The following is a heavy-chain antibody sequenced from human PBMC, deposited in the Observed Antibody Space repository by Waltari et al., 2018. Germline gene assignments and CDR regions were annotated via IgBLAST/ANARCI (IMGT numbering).Heavy chain of an antibody. CDR2: IYPGDSDT. V-gene: IGHV5-51*01. CDR3: AREVRRGIAAAPDAFDI. J-gene: IGHJ3*02. Sequence: EVQLVQSGAEVKKPGESLKISCKGSGYSFTSYWIGWVSQMPGKGLEWMGIIYPGDSDTRYSPSFQGQVTISADKSISTAYLQWSSLKASDTAMYYCAREVRRGIAAAPDAFDIWGQGTMVTVSS. D-gene: IGHD6-13*01. CDR1: GYSFTSYW.